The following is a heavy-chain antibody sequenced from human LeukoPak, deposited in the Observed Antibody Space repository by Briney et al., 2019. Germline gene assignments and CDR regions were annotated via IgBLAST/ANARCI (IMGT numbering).Heavy chain of an antibody. Sequence: SETLSLTCAVYAGSFSGYYWSWIRQPPGKGLEWIGEINHSGSTNYNPSLKSRVTISVDTSKNQFSLKLSSVSAADTAVYYCAREDSSGYIFDYWGQGTLVTVSS. CDR1: AGSFSGYY. CDR3: AREDSSGYIFDY. CDR2: INHSGST. D-gene: IGHD3-22*01. J-gene: IGHJ4*02. V-gene: IGHV4-34*01.